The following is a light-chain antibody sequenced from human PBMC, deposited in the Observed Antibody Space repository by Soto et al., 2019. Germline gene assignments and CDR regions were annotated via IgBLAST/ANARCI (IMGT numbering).Light chain of an antibody. CDR2: DDI. CDR3: QVWDSSSDHYVV. J-gene: IGLJ2*01. Sequence: SYELTQPPSVSVAPGQTARITCGGNNIGSKSVHWYQQQPGQSPVLVVYDDIDRPSGIPERFSGSNSGNTATLTISRVEAGDEADYYCQVWDSSSDHYVVFGGGTKLTVL. CDR1: NIGSKS. V-gene: IGLV3-21*02.